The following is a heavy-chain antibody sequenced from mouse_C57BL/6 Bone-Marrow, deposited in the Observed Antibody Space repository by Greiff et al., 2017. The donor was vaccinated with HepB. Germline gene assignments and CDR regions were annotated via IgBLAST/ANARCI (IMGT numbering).Heavy chain of an antibody. CDR1: GFTFSSYA. CDR2: ISDGGSYT. D-gene: IGHD3-3*01. Sequence: EVQLVESGGGLVKPGGSLKLSCAASGFTFSSYAMSWVRQTPEKRLEWVATISDGGSYTYYPDNVKGRFTISRDNAKNNLYLQMSHLKSEDTAMYYCARDPGRVLFAYWGQGTLVTVSA. J-gene: IGHJ3*01. CDR3: ARDPGRVLFAY. V-gene: IGHV5-4*01.